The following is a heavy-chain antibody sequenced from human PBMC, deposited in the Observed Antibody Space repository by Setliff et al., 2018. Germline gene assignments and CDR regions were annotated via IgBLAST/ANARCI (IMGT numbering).Heavy chain of an antibody. CDR1: GYTFTNYD. J-gene: IGHJ6*02. V-gene: IGHV1-8*01. D-gene: IGHD2-2*01. CDR3: VRVLLGSYCSSTSCRDPQYGMDV. Sequence: ASVKVSCKTSGYTFTNYDINWVRQATGHGLEWMGWMNAEIAKTGYAEKFKGRVTMTWDTSINTAYMELRSLRFDDTAVYYCVRVLLGSYCSSTSCRDPQYGMDVWGQGTTVTVSS. CDR2: MNAEIAKT.